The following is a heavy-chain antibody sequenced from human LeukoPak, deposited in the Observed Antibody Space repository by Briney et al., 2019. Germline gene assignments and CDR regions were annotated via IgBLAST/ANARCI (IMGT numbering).Heavy chain of an antibody. J-gene: IGHJ4*02. D-gene: IGHD3/OR15-3a*01. CDR2: INHSGSA. CDR3: ARQTGSGLFILP. Sequence: SETLSLTCAAYGGSFSGYYWSWIRQPPGKGLEGIGEINHSGSANYNPSLKSRGTISVEKSKNHFSLKLPSVTAADTAVYYCARQTGSGLFILPGAQGTLVTVSS. CDR1: GGSFSGYY. V-gene: IGHV4-34*01.